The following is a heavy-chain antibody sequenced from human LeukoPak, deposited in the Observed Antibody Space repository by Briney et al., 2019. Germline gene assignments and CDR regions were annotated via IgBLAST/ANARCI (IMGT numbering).Heavy chain of an antibody. CDR3: ARVDCSSTSCYKYYYYGMDV. CDR1: GFTFSSHW. Sequence: GGSLRLSCAASGFTFSSHWMSWVRQAPGKGLEWVANIKQDGSEKYYVDSVKGRFTISRDNAKNSLYLQMNSLRAEDTAVYYCARVDCSSTSCYKYYYYGMDVWGQGTTVTVSS. CDR2: IKQDGSEK. V-gene: IGHV3-7*01. J-gene: IGHJ6*02. D-gene: IGHD2-2*01.